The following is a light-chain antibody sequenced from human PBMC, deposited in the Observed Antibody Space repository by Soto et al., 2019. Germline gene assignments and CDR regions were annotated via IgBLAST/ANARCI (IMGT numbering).Light chain of an antibody. J-gene: IGKJ4*01. Sequence: EIVLTQSPATLSLSPGERATLSCRASQNINTYLAWYQQKPGQVPRLLMYDASNRATGIPARFSGSGSGKDFTLPISSLAPEDFAVYYCQQRRHWPITFGGGTKGEIK. CDR3: QQRRHWPIT. CDR2: DAS. V-gene: IGKV3-11*01. CDR1: QNINTY.